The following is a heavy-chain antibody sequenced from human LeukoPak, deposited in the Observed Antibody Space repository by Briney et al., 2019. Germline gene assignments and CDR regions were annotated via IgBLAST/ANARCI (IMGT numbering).Heavy chain of an antibody. CDR1: GGSIISYY. Sequence: SDTLSLTFSVVGGSIISYYCGSTRHPAGGGRGWIVGIYTTGSTTNNPSLRSRVTMSVHTSKNLFSLKLSSVSAADTAVYYCARLLRTFYSGNWYVGAFDTWGQGTLVTVSS. CDR2: IYTTGST. D-gene: IGHD6-13*01. J-gene: IGHJ3*02. V-gene: IGHV4-4*07. CDR3: ARLLRTFYSGNWYVGAFDT.